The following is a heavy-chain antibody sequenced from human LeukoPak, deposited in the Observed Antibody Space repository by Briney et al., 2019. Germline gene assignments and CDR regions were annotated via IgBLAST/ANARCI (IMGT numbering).Heavy chain of an antibody. V-gene: IGHV1-2*02. CDR2: INPNSGGT. CDR3: ARGPIVVVVAATPDY. Sequence: ASVKVSCKASGYTFTGYFMHWVRQAPGQGLEWMGWINPNSGGTNYAQKFQGRVTMTRDTSISTAYMELSRLRSDDTAVYYCARGPIVVVVAATPDYWGQGTLVTVSS. D-gene: IGHD2-15*01. J-gene: IGHJ4*02. CDR1: GYTFTGYF.